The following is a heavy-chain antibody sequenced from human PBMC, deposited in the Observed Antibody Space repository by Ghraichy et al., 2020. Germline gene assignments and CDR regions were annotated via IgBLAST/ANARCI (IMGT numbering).Heavy chain of an antibody. D-gene: IGHD3-16*02. CDR1: GGSISSYY. J-gene: IGHJ6*03. CDR2: IYYSGST. V-gene: IGHV4-59*01. Sequence: SETLSLTCTVSGGSISSYYWSWIRQPPGKGLEWIGYIYYSGSTNYNPSLKSRVTISVDTSKNQFSLKLSSVTAADTAVYYCARVIRAGYYYMDVWGKGTTVTVSS. CDR3: ARVIRAGYYYMDV.